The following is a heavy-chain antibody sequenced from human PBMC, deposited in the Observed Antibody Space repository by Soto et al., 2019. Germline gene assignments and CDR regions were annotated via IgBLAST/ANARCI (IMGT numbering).Heavy chain of an antibody. J-gene: IGHJ6*02. CDR3: ARDFTTVTKLVWYYYYYYGMDV. D-gene: IGHD4-17*01. CDR2: IWYDGSNK. V-gene: IGHV3-33*01. Sequence: QVQLVESGGGVVQPGRSLRLSCAASGFTFSSYGMHWVRQAPGKGLEWVAVIWYDGSNKYYADSVKGRFTISRDNSKNTLYMHMNRLRAEDTAVYYCARDFTTVTKLVWYYYYYYGMDVWGQGTTVTVSS. CDR1: GFTFSSYG.